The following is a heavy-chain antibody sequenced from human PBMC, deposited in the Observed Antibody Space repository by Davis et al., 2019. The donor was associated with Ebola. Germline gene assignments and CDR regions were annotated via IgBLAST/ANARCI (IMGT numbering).Heavy chain of an antibody. V-gene: IGHV3-23*01. D-gene: IGHD1-1*01. CDR1: GFTFSSYA. CDR3: AKGVKTILAGDYFDY. Sequence: GESLKISCAASGFTFSSYAKSWVRQAPGKGLEWVSTISGSGGSTYYADSVKGRFTISRDNSKNTLYLQMNSLRAEDTALYYCAKGVKTILAGDYFDYWGQGSLVTVSS. CDR2: ISGSGGST. J-gene: IGHJ4*02.